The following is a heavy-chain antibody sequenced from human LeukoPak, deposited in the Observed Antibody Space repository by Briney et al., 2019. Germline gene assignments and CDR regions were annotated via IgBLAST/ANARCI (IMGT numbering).Heavy chain of an antibody. CDR2: IYYSGST. V-gene: IGHV4-59*01. CDR3: ARGSGSYQSDWFDP. D-gene: IGHD1-26*01. Sequence: PSETLSLTCTVSGGSISSYYWSWIRQPPGKGLEWIGYIYYSGSTNYNPSLKSRVTISVDTSKNQFSLKLSSVTAADTAVYYCARGSGSYQSDWFDPWGQGTLVTVSS. J-gene: IGHJ5*02. CDR1: GGSISSYY.